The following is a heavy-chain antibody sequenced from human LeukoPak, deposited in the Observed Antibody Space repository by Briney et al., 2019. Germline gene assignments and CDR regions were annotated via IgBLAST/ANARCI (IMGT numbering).Heavy chain of an antibody. CDR2: ITPNSGGT. CDR1: GYTFTNNF. Sequence: ASVKVSCKTSGYTFTNNFMHWVRQAPGQGLEWMGRITPNSGGTNYAQKFQGRVIMTRDTSISTAYMELSRLRSDDTAVYYCARGTTVIQTLDYWGQGTLVTVSS. D-gene: IGHD4-17*01. V-gene: IGHV1-2*06. J-gene: IGHJ4*02. CDR3: ARGTTVIQTLDY.